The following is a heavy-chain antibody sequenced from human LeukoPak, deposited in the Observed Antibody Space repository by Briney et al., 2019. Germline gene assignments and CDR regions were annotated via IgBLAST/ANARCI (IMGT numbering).Heavy chain of an antibody. CDR3: ARLYHDILTGYYYFDY. Sequence: PSETLSLTCTVSGGSISSYYWSWIRQPPGKGLEWIGNIYYSGSTYYNPSLKSRVTISVDTSKNHFSLKLSSVTAADTAVYYCARLYHDILTGYYYFDYWGQGTLVTVSS. CDR1: GGSISSYY. J-gene: IGHJ4*02. CDR2: IYYSGST. D-gene: IGHD3-9*01. V-gene: IGHV4-59*04.